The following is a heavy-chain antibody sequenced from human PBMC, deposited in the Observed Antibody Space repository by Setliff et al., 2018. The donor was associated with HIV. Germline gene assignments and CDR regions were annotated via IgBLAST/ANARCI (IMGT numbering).Heavy chain of an antibody. CDR2: ISTSGST. D-gene: IGHD3-22*01. CDR3: ARHPDSGFYYSPLLNNWYFDL. V-gene: IGHV4-4*09. J-gene: IGHJ2*01. CDR1: GASISTYS. Sequence: SETLSLTCIVSGASISTYSWSWIRQSPGKGLECIGYISTSGSTNYNPSLKSRVTISLDTSKNQFSLKLTSVTAADTVVYYCARHPDSGFYYSPLLNNWYFDLWGPGTLVTVSS.